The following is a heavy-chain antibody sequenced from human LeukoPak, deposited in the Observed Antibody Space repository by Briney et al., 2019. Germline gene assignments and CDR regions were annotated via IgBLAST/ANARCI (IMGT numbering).Heavy chain of an antibody. CDR1: GFTFSSYA. Sequence: GGSLRLSCAASGFTFSSYAMHWIRQAPGKGLEWVAVISYDGSNKYYADSVKGRFTISRDNSKNTLYLQMNSLRAEDTAVYYCARNGYYYDHPRDYWGQGTLVTVSS. J-gene: IGHJ4*02. CDR3: ARNGYYYDHPRDY. CDR2: ISYDGSNK. V-gene: IGHV3-30-3*01. D-gene: IGHD3-22*01.